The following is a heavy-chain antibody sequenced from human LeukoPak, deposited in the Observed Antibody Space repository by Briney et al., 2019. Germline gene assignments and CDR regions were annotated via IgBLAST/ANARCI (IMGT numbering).Heavy chain of an antibody. J-gene: IGHJ6*02. CDR2: RYYRFKWYN. D-gene: IGHD6-6*01. V-gene: IGHV6-1*01. Sequence: SQTLSLTCAISGDSVSSNSAAWNWFRQSPSRGLEWLGRRYYRFKWYNDYAVSVTSRVTINPDTSKTQISLQLNSVTPEDTAVYDCARRGPAGSSSSGMDGWGQGTTVSASS. CDR1: GDSVSSNSAA. CDR3: ARRGPAGSSSSGMDG.